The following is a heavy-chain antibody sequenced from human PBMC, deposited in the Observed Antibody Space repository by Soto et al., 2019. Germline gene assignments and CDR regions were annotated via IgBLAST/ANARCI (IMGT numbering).Heavy chain of an antibody. Sequence: QVQLVESGGGVVQPGRSLRLSCAASGFTFSSYGMHWVRQAPGKGLEWVAVISYDGSNKYYADSFKDRFTISRDNSKNTLYLQMNSLRAEDTAVYYCAKSLSSTQGFFDYWGQGTLVTVSS. CDR2: ISYDGSNK. CDR3: AKSLSSTQGFFDY. D-gene: IGHD2-15*01. J-gene: IGHJ4*02. V-gene: IGHV3-30*18. CDR1: GFTFSSYG.